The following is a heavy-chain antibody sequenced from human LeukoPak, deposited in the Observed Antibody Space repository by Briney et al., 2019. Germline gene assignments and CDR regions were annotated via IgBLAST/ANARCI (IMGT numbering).Heavy chain of an antibody. V-gene: IGHV1-2*04. CDR3: ARGSTSEFWSAYTTLLDY. CDR2: IDPNSGDS. CDR1: GYTFTGYY. J-gene: IGHJ4*02. D-gene: IGHD3-3*01. Sequence: ASVKVSCKTSGYTFTGYYLHWVRLAPGQGLEWMGWIDPNSGDSNYAQKFQGWVTMTRDTSISTAYMELSNLRGDDTVVYYCARGSTSEFWSAYTTLLDYWGQGTLVTVSS.